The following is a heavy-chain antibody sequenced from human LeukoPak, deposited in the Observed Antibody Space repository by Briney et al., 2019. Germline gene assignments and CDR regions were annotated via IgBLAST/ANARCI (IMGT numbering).Heavy chain of an antibody. J-gene: IGHJ4*02. D-gene: IGHD1-26*01. CDR3: ARDRKVEPLPDK. CDR1: GFTFSSYA. Sequence: GGSLRLSCAASGFTFSSYAMNWVRQAPGKGLEWVASVSSTSFHIYYADSVKGRFTISRDNAKNSLYLQLNSLRAEDTAVYYCARDRKVEPLPDKWGQGILVTVSS. CDR2: VSSTSFHI. V-gene: IGHV3-21*01.